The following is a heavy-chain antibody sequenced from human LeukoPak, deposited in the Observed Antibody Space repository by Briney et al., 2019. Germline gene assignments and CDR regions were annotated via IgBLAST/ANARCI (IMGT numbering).Heavy chain of an antibody. Sequence: GGSLRLSWAASGFTFDDHGMSWVRQAPGKGREGVSVITWSGGTTGYSDSVRGRFTIYRDNAKNSLYLQMNSLRAEDTAFYRCVRDRSYGAFDSWGLGTLVTVSS. V-gene: IGHV3-20*01. CDR1: GFTFDDHG. D-gene: IGHD5-18*01. CDR2: ITWSGGTT. CDR3: VRDRSYGAFDS. J-gene: IGHJ4*02.